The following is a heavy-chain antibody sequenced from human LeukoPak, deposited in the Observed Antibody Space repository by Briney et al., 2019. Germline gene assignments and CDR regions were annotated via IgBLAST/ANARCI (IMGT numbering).Heavy chain of an antibody. D-gene: IGHD6-13*01. CDR3: ARDSYMAAADTWFDP. CDR1: GYTFTSYD. V-gene: IGHV1-3*01. Sequence: ASVKVSCKASGYTFTSYDINWVRQATGQRLEWMGWINSAYSNTKYSQKFQGRVTITSDTSASTAYMEVRSLTSEDTAIYYCARDSYMAAADTWFDPWGQGTLVTVSS. CDR2: INSAYSNT. J-gene: IGHJ5*02.